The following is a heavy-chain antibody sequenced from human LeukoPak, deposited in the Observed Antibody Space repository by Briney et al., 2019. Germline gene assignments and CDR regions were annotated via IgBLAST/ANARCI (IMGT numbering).Heavy chain of an antibody. CDR2: IYSCGSN. V-gene: IGHV4-61*02. Sequence: SETVSLTLPVCVGSHSSGSYYWRWIPRSAGEGLVWIRRIYSCGSNNYNPSLESRVTIPLDQPQNQFSPKLSCLTAAATAGQYRGRDAGLAARRFHMGLWGKGTTVTGSS. J-gene: IGHJ6*03. CDR1: VGSHSSGSYY. CDR3: GRDAGLAARRFHMGL. D-gene: IGHD6-6*01.